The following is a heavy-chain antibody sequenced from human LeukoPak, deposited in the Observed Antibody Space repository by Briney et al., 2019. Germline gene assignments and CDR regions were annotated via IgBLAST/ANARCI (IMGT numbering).Heavy chain of an antibody. CDR3: ARGGSSSWRGWFDP. J-gene: IGHJ5*02. D-gene: IGHD6-13*01. V-gene: IGHV4-34*01. Sequence: SETLSLTCAVYGGSFSGYYWIWIRQPPGKGLEWIGEINHSGSTNYNPSLKSRVTISVDTSKNQFSLKLSSVTVADTAVYYCARGGSSSWRGWFDPWGQGTLVTVPS. CDR2: INHSGST. CDR1: GGSFSGYY.